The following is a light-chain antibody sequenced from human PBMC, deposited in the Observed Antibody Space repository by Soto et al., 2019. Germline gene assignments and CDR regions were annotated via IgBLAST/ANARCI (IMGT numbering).Light chain of an antibody. CDR3: NSHTSGTTRA. J-gene: IGLJ1*01. Sequence: QSVLTQPASASGSPGQSITISCTGASSGIGDFSWYQQQPGKAPKLIIYDVSNRPSGVSNRFSGSKSGNTASLTISGLQADDEAAYYCNSHTSGTTRAFGTGTKVTVL. V-gene: IGLV2-14*01. CDR1: SSGIGD. CDR2: DVS.